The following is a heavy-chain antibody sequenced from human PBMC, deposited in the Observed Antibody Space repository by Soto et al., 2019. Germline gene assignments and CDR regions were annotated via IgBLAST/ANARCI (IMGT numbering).Heavy chain of an antibody. D-gene: IGHD3-10*01. V-gene: IGHV3-53*01. CDR2: IFSADNT. J-gene: IGHJ4*02. CDR1: GFTVSSNY. Sequence: PGGSLRLSCAASGFTVSSNYLTWVRQAPGKGLEWVSVIFSADNTHYADSVKGRFTISRDNSKNTVFLQMNSLRAEDTAVYYCAITGASYYSVWGQGTPVTVSS. CDR3: AITGASYYSV.